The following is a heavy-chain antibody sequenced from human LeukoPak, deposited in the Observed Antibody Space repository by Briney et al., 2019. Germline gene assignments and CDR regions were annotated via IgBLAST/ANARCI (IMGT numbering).Heavy chain of an antibody. D-gene: IGHD2-15*01. J-gene: IGHJ5*02. Sequence: SETLSLTCTVSGGSISSGGYYWSWIRQPPGKGLEWIGYIYHSGSTYYNPSLKSRVTISVDRSKNQFSLKLSSVTAADTAVYYCARDGCSGGSCYPEEGWFDPWGQGTLVTVSS. CDR1: GGSISSGGYY. CDR3: ARDGCSGGSCYPEEGWFDP. CDR2: IYHSGST. V-gene: IGHV4-30-2*01.